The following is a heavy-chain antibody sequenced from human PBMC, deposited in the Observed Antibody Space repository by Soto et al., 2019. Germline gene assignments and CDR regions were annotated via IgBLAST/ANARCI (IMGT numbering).Heavy chain of an antibody. D-gene: IGHD3-10*01. Sequence: EVQLLESGGGSVRPGGSLRLSWAASGFTFSNYAMHWVRRPPGKGLEWVSSISGSGGTAYYADSVQGRFSISRDSLVNTLYLQMNSLRAEDTAVYYCAKGRGQTWQFDYWGQGTLVNVSP. CDR2: ISGSGGTA. CDR3: AKGRGQTWQFDY. CDR1: GFTFSNYA. J-gene: IGHJ4*02. V-gene: IGHV3-23*01.